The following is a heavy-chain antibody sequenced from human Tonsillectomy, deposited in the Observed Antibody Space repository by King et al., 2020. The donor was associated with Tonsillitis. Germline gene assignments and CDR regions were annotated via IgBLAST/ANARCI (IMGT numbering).Heavy chain of an antibody. Sequence: VQLVESGGGVVQPGRSLRLSCAASGFTISSYGMHWVRQAPGKGLEWVAVMWHDGGNNYYADSVKGRFTISRDNSENTLYLQMSSLRAEDTAVYYCARDSQLDLYSYNWLDPWGQGTLVTVSS. D-gene: IGHD1-1*01. J-gene: IGHJ5*02. V-gene: IGHV3-33*01. CDR2: MWHDGGNN. CDR3: ARDSQLDLYSYNWLDP. CDR1: GFTISSYG.